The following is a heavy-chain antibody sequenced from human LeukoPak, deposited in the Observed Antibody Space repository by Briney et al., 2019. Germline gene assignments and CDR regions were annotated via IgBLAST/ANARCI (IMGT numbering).Heavy chain of an antibody. CDR2: IYHSGST. CDR3: ARAPIVVVPAAPDY. CDR1: GGSISSGGYY. V-gene: IGHV4-30-2*01. D-gene: IGHD2-2*01. J-gene: IGHJ4*02. Sequence: SETLSLTCTVSGGSISSGGYYWSWIRQPPGKGLEWIGYIYHSGSTYYNPSLKSRVTISVDRSKNQFSLKLSSVTAADTAVYYCARAPIVVVPAAPDYWGQGTLVTVSS.